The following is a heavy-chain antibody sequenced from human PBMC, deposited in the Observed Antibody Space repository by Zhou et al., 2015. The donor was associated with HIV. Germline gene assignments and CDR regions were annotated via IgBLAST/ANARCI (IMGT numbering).Heavy chain of an antibody. Sequence: QVLLVQSGAEVKKPGSSVKVSCEASGGTFSNYAVSWVRQAPGQGLEWMGAIIPIFGTLKYGQKFQGRVTLTADRSTNTAYMEMRSLRSEDTAVYYCAREGHSSGEFDYWGQGTLVTVSS. CDR2: IIPIFGTL. CDR3: AREGHSSGEFDY. CDR1: GGTFSNYA. J-gene: IGHJ4*02. D-gene: IGHD6-19*01. V-gene: IGHV1-69*06.